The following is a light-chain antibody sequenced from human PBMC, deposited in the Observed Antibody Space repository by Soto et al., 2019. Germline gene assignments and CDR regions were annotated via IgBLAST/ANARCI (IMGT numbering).Light chain of an antibody. CDR3: QHYGSPIT. Sequence: EIVLTQSPGTLSLSPGERATLSCRASQSVTSAYVAWYQQKPGQSPRLLIYGASTRATGTPDKFSGRGSGTDFILTISRLETEDFAVYYCQHYGSPITFGPGTKVEI. CDR1: QSVTSAY. J-gene: IGKJ3*01. CDR2: GAS. V-gene: IGKV3-20*01.